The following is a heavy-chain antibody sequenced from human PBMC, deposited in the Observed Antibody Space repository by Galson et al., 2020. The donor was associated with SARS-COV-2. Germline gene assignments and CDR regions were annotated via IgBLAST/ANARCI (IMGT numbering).Heavy chain of an antibody. CDR2: ISSSGSTI. CDR3: ARSLDDFYDNSDDWDRKQAWFDP. V-gene: IGHV3-11*01. CDR1: GFNFDYYY. Sequence: GESLKISCAAAGFNFDYYYMSWIRQAPGKELEWISFISSSGSTIYYADSVKGRFTISRDNAKKTLYLHMNSLRSDDTAVYYCARSLDDFYDNSDDWDRKQAWFDPWGQGTLVTVSS. D-gene: IGHD3-22*01. J-gene: IGHJ5*02.